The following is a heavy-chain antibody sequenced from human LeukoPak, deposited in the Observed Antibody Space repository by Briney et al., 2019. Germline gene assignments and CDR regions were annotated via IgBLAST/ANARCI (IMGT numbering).Heavy chain of an antibody. CDR2: IYYSGST. CDR1: GGSISSGGYY. J-gene: IGHJ4*02. CDR3: ARLLNVGYYFDY. Sequence: PSETLSLTCTVSGGSISSGGYYWSWIRQHPGKGLEWIGYIYYSGSTYYNPSLKSRVTISVDTSKNQFSPKLSSVTAADTAVYYCARLLNVGYYFDYWGQGTLVTVSS. D-gene: IGHD1-26*01. V-gene: IGHV4-31*03.